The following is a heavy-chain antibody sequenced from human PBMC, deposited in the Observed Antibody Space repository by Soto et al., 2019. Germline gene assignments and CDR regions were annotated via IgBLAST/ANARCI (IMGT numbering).Heavy chain of an antibody. D-gene: IGHD3-10*01. V-gene: IGHV1-3*01. CDR2: INAGNGNT. CDR3: ASDQNFGGDGWLDY. CDR1: GYTFTTYT. J-gene: IGHJ4*02. Sequence: QVLLVQPGAEVKKPGASVKVSCKASGYTFTTYTVQWVRQAPGQRLEWMGWINAGNGNTKYSQKFQGRVTITTDTSATTVYMELTSLTVDATVVYCLASDQNFGGDGWLDYWGQATVVTVSS.